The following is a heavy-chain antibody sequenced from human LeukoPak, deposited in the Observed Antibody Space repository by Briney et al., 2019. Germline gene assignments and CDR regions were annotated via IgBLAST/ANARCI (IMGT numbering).Heavy chain of an antibody. D-gene: IGHD3-22*01. J-gene: IGHJ4*02. CDR2: MNPNSGNT. CDR3: ARDIRDYYDSSGYLPDY. V-gene: IGHV1-8*01. Sequence: GASVKVSCKASGYTFTSYDINWVRQATGQGLEWMGWMNPNSGNTGYAQKFQGRVTMTRNTSISTAYMELSSLRSEDTAVYYCARDIRDYYDSSGYLPDYWGQGTLVTVSS. CDR1: GYTFTSYD.